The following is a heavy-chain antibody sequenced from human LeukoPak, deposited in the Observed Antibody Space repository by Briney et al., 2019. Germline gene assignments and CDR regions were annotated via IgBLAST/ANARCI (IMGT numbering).Heavy chain of an antibody. V-gene: IGHV3-9*01. J-gene: IGHJ6*02. D-gene: IGHD3-9*01. CDR1: GFTFDDYA. Sequence: PGRSLRLSCAASGFTFDDYAMHWVRQAPGKGLEWVSGISWNSGSIGYADSVKGRFTISRDNAKNSLYLQMNSLRAEDTAVYYCARDKERYFDLSHWLRYYYYGMDVWGQGTTVTVSS. CDR3: ARDKERYFDLSHWLRYYYYGMDV. CDR2: ISWNSGSI.